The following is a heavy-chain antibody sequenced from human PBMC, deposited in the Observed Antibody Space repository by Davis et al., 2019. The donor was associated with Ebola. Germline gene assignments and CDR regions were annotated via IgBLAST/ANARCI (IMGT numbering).Heavy chain of an antibody. CDR2: IRSKANSYAT. V-gene: IGHV3-73*01. J-gene: IGHJ4*02. D-gene: IGHD4-17*01. CDR3: TSTTVTNDY. Sequence: GGSLRLSCATSGFTFSGSAMHWVRQASGKGLEWVGRIRSKANSYATAYAASVKGRFTISRDDSKNAAYLQMNSLKTEDTAVYYCTSTTVTNDYWGQGTLVTVSS. CDR1: GFTFSGSA.